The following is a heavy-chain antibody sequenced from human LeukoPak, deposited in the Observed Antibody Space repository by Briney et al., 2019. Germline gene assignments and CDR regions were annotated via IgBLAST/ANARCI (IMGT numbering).Heavy chain of an antibody. V-gene: IGHV3-21*01. CDR2: ISSSSSYI. Sequence: GGSLRLSCAASGFKFSSYSMKWVRQAPGKGLEWVSFISSSSSYIYYADSLKGRFTISRDNAKNSLYLQMNSLRAEDTAVYYCARGAMFPYYFDYWGQGTLVTVSS. J-gene: IGHJ4*02. CDR1: GFKFSSYS. D-gene: IGHD3-10*02. CDR3: ARGAMFPYYFDY.